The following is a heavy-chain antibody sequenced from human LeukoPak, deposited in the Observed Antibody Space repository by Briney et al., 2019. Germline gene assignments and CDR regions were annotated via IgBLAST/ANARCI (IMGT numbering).Heavy chain of an antibody. CDR3: AREGDS. J-gene: IGHJ4*02. CDR1: GYTFTSYG. Sequence: ASVKVSCKTSGYTFTSYGVSWVRQAPGQGLEWMGWVNPDTGNTAYAQKFQGRVTITRNTSINTVYMELSSLRSEDTAMYYCAREGDSWGQGTLVTVSS. V-gene: IGHV1-8*03. CDR2: VNPDTGNT.